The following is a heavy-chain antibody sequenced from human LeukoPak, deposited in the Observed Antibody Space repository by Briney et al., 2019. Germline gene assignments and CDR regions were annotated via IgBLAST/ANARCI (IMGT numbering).Heavy chain of an antibody. J-gene: IGHJ6*02. CDR1: GFPFSGFW. CDR2: INGDGSGT. CDR3: ARGHYYGMDV. Sequence: GGSLRLSCAASGFPFSGFWMHWVRQAPGKGLVWVSRINGDGSGTSHADSVKGRSTTSRDNAKNTLYLQMNSLRAEDTAVYYCARGHYYGMDVWGQGTTVTVSS. V-gene: IGHV3-74*01.